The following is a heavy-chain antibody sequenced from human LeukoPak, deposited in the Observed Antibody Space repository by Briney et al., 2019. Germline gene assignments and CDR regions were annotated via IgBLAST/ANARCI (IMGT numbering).Heavy chain of an antibody. CDR2: IIPIFGTA. J-gene: IGHJ6*03. V-gene: IGHV1-69*05. D-gene: IGHD6-6*01. CDR1: GGTFSSYA. CDR3: AREGIAARPGYYYMDV. Sequence: SVKVSCKASGGTFSSYAISWMRQAPGQGLEWMGGIIPIFGTANYAQKFQGRVTITTDESTSTAYMELSSLRSEDTAVYYCAREGIAARPGYYYMDVWGKGTTVTVSS.